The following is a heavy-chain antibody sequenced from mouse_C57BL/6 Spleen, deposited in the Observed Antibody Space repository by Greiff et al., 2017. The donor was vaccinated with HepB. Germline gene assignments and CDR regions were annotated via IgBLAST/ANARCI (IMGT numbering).Heavy chain of an antibody. CDR3: ARRGYYGSSFAWFAY. V-gene: IGHV1-53*01. Sequence: QVQLQQSGTELVKPGASVKLSCKASGYTFTSYWMHWVKQRPGQGLVWIGNINPSNGGTNYNEKFKSKATLTVDKPSSTAYMQLSSLTSEDSAVYYCARRGYYGSSFAWFAYWGQRTLVAVSA. CDR1: GYTFTSYW. J-gene: IGHJ3*01. CDR2: INPSNGGT. D-gene: IGHD1-1*01.